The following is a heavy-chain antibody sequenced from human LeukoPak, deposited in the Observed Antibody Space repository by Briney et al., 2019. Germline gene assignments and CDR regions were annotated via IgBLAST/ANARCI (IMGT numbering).Heavy chain of an antibody. CDR1: GDSISSYY. Sequence: SETLSLTCTVSGDSISSYYWSWIRQPPGKGLEWIGYIYYSGSTNYNPSLKSRVTMSVDTSKNQFSLKLSSVTAADTAIYYCARGPLTVTRGFDPWGQGTLVTVSS. D-gene: IGHD4-17*01. J-gene: IGHJ5*02. V-gene: IGHV4-59*12. CDR3: ARGPLTVTRGFDP. CDR2: IYYSGST.